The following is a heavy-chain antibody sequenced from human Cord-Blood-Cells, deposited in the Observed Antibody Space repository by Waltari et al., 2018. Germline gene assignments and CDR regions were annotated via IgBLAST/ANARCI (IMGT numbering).Heavy chain of an antibody. Sequence: QVQLQQWGAGLLKPSETLSLTCAVYGGALSGYYWSWIRQPPGKGLEWIGEINHCRNKNYNPSLKSRVTISGDTSKNQFSLKLSSVTAADTAVYYCARGPDLWFGELYFDYWGQGTLVTVSS. V-gene: IGHV4-34*01. CDR1: GGALSGYY. CDR2: INHCRNK. CDR3: ARGPDLWFGELYFDY. D-gene: IGHD3-10*01. J-gene: IGHJ4*02.